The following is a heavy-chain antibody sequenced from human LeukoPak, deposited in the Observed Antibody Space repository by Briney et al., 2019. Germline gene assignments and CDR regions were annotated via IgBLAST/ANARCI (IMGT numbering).Heavy chain of an antibody. V-gene: IGHV4-34*01. D-gene: IGHD1-26*01. Sequence: SETLSLTCAVYGGSFSGYYWSWIRQPPGKGLEWIGEINHSGSTNYNPSLKSRVTISVDTSKNQFSLKVSSVTAADTAVYYCARGGGSYRGWGQGTMVTVSS. CDR1: GGSFSGYY. CDR2: INHSGST. J-gene: IGHJ3*01. CDR3: ARGGGSYRG.